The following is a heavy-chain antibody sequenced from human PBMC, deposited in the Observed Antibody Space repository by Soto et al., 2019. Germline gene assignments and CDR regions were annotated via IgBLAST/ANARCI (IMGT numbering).Heavy chain of an antibody. J-gene: IGHJ5*02. D-gene: IGHD6-13*01. CDR1: GGSISSYY. CDR3: ARVGVSAAWFDP. V-gene: IGHV4-59*01. CDR2: IYYSGST. Sequence: SETLSLTCTVSGGSISSYYWSWIRQPPGKGLEWIGYIYYSGSTNYNPSLKSRVTISVDTSKNQFSLKLSSVTAADTAVYYCARVGVSAAWFDPWGQGTLVTVSS.